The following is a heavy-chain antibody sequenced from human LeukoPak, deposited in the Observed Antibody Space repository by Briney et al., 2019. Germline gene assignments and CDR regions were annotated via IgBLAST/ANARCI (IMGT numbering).Heavy chain of an antibody. CDR3: ARDHPPNYYDSSGYYSHFHY. CDR1: GFTFSSYA. Sequence: GGSLRLSCAASGFTFSSYAMRWVRQGPGKGLEWVAVISYDGSNKYYADSVKGRFTISRDNSKNTLYLQMNSLRAEDTAVYYCARDHPPNYYDSSGYYSHFHYWGQGTLVTASS. J-gene: IGHJ4*02. D-gene: IGHD3-22*01. CDR2: ISYDGSNK. V-gene: IGHV3-30-3*01.